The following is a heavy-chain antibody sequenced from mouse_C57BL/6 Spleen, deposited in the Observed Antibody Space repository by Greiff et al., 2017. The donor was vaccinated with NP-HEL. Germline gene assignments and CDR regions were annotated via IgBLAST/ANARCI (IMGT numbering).Heavy chain of an antibody. D-gene: IGHD1-1*01. V-gene: IGHV1-82*01. CDR3: ARSGSSYPLAY. Sequence: VQVVESGPELVKPGASVKISCKASGYAFSSSWMNWVKQGPGKGLEWIGRIYPGDGDTNYNGKFKGKATLTADKSSSTAYMQLSSLTSEDSAVYFCARSGSSYPLAYWGQGTLVTVSA. CDR1: GYAFSSSW. CDR2: IYPGDGDT. J-gene: IGHJ3*01.